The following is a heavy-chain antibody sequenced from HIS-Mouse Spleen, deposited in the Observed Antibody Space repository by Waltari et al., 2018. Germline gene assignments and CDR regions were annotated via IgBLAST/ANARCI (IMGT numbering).Heavy chain of an antibody. Sequence: QLQLQESGPGLVKPSETLSLTCTVSGGSISISSYYWGWIRQPPGKGLEWIGSIYYSGSTYYNPSLKSRVTISVDTSKNQFSLKLSSVTAADTAVYYCARDPRWNDGIDYWGQGTLVTVSS. CDR3: ARDPRWNDGIDY. V-gene: IGHV4-39*07. J-gene: IGHJ4*02. D-gene: IGHD1-1*01. CDR1: GGSISISSYY. CDR2: IYYSGST.